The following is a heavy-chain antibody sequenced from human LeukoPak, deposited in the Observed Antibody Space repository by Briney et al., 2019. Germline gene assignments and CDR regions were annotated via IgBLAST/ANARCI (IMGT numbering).Heavy chain of an antibody. Sequence: GASVKVSCKTSGGTFNDYAISWVRQAPGQGLEWMGRFIPILDIANYAQKFQGRVTLTADKSTSTAYLELSRLRSEDTAVYYCARDHDLSPYFNGANRHFDYWGQGTLVTVSS. CDR2: FIPILDIA. V-gene: IGHV1-69*04. CDR1: GGTFNDYA. D-gene: IGHD4/OR15-4a*01. CDR3: ARDHDLSPYFNGANRHFDY. J-gene: IGHJ4*02.